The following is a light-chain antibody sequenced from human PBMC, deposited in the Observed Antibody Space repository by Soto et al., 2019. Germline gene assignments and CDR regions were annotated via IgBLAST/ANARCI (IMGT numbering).Light chain of an antibody. Sequence: QSVLTQPPSVSGAPGQRVTISCTGSSSNIGAGYDVHWYQHLPGTAPKLLIYFNNNRPSGVPDRFSGSKSGTSASLAITGLRPEDEASYFSQSYDSTLSGVVFGGGTQLTVL. J-gene: IGLJ2*01. V-gene: IGLV1-40*01. CDR3: QSYDSTLSGVV. CDR1: SSNIGAGYD. CDR2: FNN.